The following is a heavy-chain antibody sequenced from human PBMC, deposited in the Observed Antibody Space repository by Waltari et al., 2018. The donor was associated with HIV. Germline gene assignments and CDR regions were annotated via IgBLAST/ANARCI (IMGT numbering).Heavy chain of an antibody. J-gene: IGHJ6*02. CDR2: IKDDGNEK. V-gene: IGHV3-7*01. CDR1: GFTFTCHR. CDR3: VRENDFGTIFFNYYYAMDV. Sequence: MELVESGGGLVQRGGSLRLSCTASGFTFTCHRMGWVRQAPGKALEWVANIKDDGNEKYYVNSVRGRFTISRDNANNSLYLEMNRLRDEDTAVYYCVRENDFGTIFFNYYYAMDVWGQGTSVTVSS. D-gene: IGHD3-3*01.